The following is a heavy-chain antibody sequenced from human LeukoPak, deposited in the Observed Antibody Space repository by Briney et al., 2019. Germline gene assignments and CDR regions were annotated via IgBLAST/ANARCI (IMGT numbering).Heavy chain of an antibody. J-gene: IGHJ5*02. D-gene: IGHD6-13*01. CDR2: IYYSGST. V-gene: IGHV4-59*01. CDR1: GGSISSYY. CDR3: ARSWPIAAAGTHGGWFDP. Sequence: KPSETLSLTCTVSGGSISSYYWSWIRQPPGKGLEWIGYIYYSGSTNYNPSLKSRVTISVDTSKNQFSLKLSFVTAADTAVYYCARSWPIAAAGTHGGWFDPWGQGTLVTVSS.